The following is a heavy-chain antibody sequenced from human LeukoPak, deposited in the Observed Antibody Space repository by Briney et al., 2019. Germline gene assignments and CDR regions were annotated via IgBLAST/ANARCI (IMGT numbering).Heavy chain of an antibody. CDR1: GYTFTGYY. D-gene: IGHD4-17*01. J-gene: IGHJ6*02. Sequence: ASVKVSCKASGYTFTGYYIHWVQQAPGQGLEWMGWINPNSGGTNYAQKLQGRVTMTRDTSISTAYMELSRLTSDDTAVYYCARTEGGDYGAAYYYGMDVWGQGTTVTVSS. V-gene: IGHV1-2*02. CDR2: INPNSGGT. CDR3: ARTEGGDYGAAYYYGMDV.